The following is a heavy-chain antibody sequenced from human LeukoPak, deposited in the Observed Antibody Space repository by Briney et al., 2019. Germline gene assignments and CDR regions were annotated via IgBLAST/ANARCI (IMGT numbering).Heavy chain of an antibody. D-gene: IGHD4-17*01. J-gene: IGHJ6*03. CDR3: ARAAVTTFAFYYYYYMDV. CDR1: GFTVSSNY. V-gene: IGHV3-66*02. CDR2: IYSGGST. Sequence: QSGGSLRLSCAASGFTVSSNYMSWVRQAPGKGLEWVSVIYSGGSTYYADSVEGRFTISRDNSKNTLYLQMNSLRAEDTAVYYCARAAVTTFAFYYYYYMDVWGKGTTVTVSS.